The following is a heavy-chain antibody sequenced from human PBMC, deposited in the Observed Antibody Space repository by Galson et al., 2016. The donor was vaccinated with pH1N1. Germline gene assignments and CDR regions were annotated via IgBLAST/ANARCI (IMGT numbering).Heavy chain of an antibody. Sequence: QSGAEVKKPGESLKISCQGSESRFDKHWIAWVRQMPGKGLECMGIIYPGDSDTRYSPSFQGLVTISADKSIGTAYLQWSSLKASDTAMYYCASGGYCSGGSCYSAAFDIWGQGTMVTVSS. CDR3: ASGGYCSGGSCYSAAFDI. CDR2: IYPGDSDT. V-gene: IGHV5-51*03. CDR1: ESRFDKHW. J-gene: IGHJ3*02. D-gene: IGHD2-15*01.